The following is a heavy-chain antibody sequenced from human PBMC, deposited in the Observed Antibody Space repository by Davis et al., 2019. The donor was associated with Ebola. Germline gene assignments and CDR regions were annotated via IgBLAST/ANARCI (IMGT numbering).Heavy chain of an antibody. V-gene: IGHV1-46*03. D-gene: IGHD5-12*01. J-gene: IGHJ3*02. Sequence: ASVKVSCKASGYTFTNYYMLWVRQAAGQGLEWMGMINPNDGRTIYAQKFQGRVTVTRDTSTTTVYMDLSSLRSEDTALYYCTTPGGQDSGYDVFDIWGQGTMVTVSS. CDR3: TTPGGQDSGYDVFDI. CDR2: INPNDGRT. CDR1: GYTFTNYY.